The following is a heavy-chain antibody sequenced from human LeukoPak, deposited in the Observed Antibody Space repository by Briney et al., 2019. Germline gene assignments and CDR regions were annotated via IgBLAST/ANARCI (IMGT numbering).Heavy chain of an antibody. V-gene: IGHV4-30-2*01. D-gene: IGHD3-3*01. CDR2: IYHSGST. CDR1: GGSISSGGYY. Sequence: PSETLSLTCTVSGGSISSGGYYWSWIRQPPGKGLEWIGYIYHSGSTYYNPSLKSRVTTSVDRSKNQFSLKLSSVTAADTAVYYCARVGVGSYNFDYWGQGTLVTVSS. J-gene: IGHJ4*02. CDR3: ARVGVGSYNFDY.